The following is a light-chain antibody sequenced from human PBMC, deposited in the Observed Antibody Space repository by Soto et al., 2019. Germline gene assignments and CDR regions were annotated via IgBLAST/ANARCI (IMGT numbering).Light chain of an antibody. V-gene: IGKV1-9*01. Sequence: IQLTQSPSSLSASVGDRVTITCRPNQGINKFLAWYQQRPQKTPQLLVYGASTLLSAVPSKFSGSGYWTEFTLTISSLQPEDFATYYCQQLNNFRFTFGHRIQLDIK. J-gene: IGKJ3*01. CDR1: QGINKF. CDR2: GAS. CDR3: QQLNNFRFT.